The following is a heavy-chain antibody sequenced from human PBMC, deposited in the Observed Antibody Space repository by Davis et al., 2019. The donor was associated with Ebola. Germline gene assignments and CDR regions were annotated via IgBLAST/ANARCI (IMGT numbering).Heavy chain of an antibody. J-gene: IGHJ4*02. D-gene: IGHD5-18*01. CDR3: ARALQPFDY. V-gene: IGHV3-7*04. Sequence: GESLKISCAASGFTFSDYWMTWVRQAPGKGLEWVANIKQDTISRDNAKNSLYLQMNNLRAEDTAVYFCARALQPFDYWGQGTLVTVSS. CDR1: GFTFSDYW. CDR2: IKQD.